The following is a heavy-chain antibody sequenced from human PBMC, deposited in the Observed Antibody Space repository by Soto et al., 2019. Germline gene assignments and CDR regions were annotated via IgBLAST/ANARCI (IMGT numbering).Heavy chain of an antibody. J-gene: IGHJ6*02. Sequence: ASVKVSCKASGYTFTSYGISWVRQAPGQGLEWMGWISAYNGNTNYAQKLQGRVTMTTDTSTSTAYMELRSLRSDDTAVYYCAREKVSRWNTHYLDYGMDVWGQGTRVTVS. CDR2: ISAYNGNT. CDR1: GYTFTSYG. CDR3: AREKVSRWNTHYLDYGMDV. V-gene: IGHV1-18*01. D-gene: IGHD1-1*01.